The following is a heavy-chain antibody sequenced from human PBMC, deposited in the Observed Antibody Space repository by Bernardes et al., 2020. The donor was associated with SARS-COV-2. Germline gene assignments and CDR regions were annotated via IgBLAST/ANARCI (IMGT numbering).Heavy chain of an antibody. CDR3: GQRWL. CDR1: GFTFSGSA. CDR2: ISNKANNYAT. D-gene: IGHD3-16*01. Sequence: GGSLRLSCAASGFTFSGSAMHWVRQASGKGLEWVGRISNKANNYATVYAASVKGRFTISRDDSKNTAYLQMNSLKTEDTAVYYCGQRWLWGQGTTVTVPS. V-gene: IGHV3-73*01. J-gene: IGHJ6*02.